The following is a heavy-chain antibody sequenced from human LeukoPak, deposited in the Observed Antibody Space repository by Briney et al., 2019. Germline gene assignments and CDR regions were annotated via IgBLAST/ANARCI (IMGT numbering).Heavy chain of an antibody. CDR1: GFTFSSYW. D-gene: IGHD6-6*01. Sequence: GGSLRLSCAASGFTFSSYWMHWVRQAPGKGLEWVSSISSSSSYIYYADSVKGRFTISRDNAKNSLYLQMNSLRAEDTAVYYCARVAARPLYYYYYMDVWGKGTTVTVSS. CDR2: ISSSSSYI. V-gene: IGHV3-21*01. CDR3: ARVAARPLYYYYYMDV. J-gene: IGHJ6*03.